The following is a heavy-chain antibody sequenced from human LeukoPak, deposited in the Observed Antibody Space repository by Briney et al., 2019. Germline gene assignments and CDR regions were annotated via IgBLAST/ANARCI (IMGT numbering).Heavy chain of an antibody. CDR1: GYTFTGYY. D-gene: IGHD4-17*01. V-gene: IGHV7-4-1*02. J-gene: IGHJ4*02. CDR3: ARGETLTTVIH. Sequence: ASVKVSCKASGYTFTGYYMHWVRQAPGQGLEWMGWINTNTGNPTYAQGFTGRFVFSLDTSVSTAYLQISSLKAEDTAVYYCARGETLTTVIHWGQGTLVTVSS. CDR2: INTNTGNP.